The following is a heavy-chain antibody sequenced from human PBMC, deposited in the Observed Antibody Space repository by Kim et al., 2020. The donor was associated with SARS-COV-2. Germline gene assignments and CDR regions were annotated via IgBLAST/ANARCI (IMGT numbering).Heavy chain of an antibody. Sequence: QKFQGRVTITADNSTSTAYMELSSLRSEDTAVYYCARLSGSDSGDVAFDIWGQGTMVTVSS. J-gene: IGHJ3*02. V-gene: IGHV1-69*02. D-gene: IGHD4-17*01. CDR3: ARLSGSDSGDVAFDI.